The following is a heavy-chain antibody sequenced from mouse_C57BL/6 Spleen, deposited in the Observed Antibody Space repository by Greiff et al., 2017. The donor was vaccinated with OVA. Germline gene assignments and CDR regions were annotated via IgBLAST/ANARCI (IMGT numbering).Heavy chain of an antibody. V-gene: IGHV1-69*01. Sequence: QVQLQQPGAELVMPGASVKLSCKASGYTFTRYWMHWVKQRPGQGLAWIGEIDPSDSYTNYNQKLKGKSTLTVDKSSSTSYMQLSSLTSEDSSVYYCARGSLHFDVWGTGTTVTVSS. CDR1: GYTFTRYW. J-gene: IGHJ1*03. CDR2: IDPSDSYT. CDR3: ARGSLHFDV.